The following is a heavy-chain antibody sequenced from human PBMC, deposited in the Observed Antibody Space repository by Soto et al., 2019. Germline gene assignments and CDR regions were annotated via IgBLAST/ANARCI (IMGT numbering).Heavy chain of an antibody. J-gene: IGHJ6*02. CDR1: GGSLSSGGYY. CDR3: ARDVPVSSYGDYYGMDV. Sequence: SETLSLTCTVSGGSLSSGGYYWRWIRQHPGKGLEWIGYTYYSGSTYYNPSLKSRVTISVDTSKNQFALKLSSVTAADTAVYYCARDVPVSSYGDYYGMDVWGQGTTVTVSS. D-gene: IGHD5-18*01. CDR2: TYYSGST. V-gene: IGHV4-31*03.